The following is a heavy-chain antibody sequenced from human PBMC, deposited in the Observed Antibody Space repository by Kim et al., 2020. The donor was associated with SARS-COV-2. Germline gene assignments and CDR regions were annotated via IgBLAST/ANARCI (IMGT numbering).Heavy chain of an antibody. D-gene: IGHD1-7*01. CDR2: SRNRVNSYNT. J-gene: IGHJ6*02. V-gene: IGHV3-72*01. Sequence: GGSLRLSCAASGFTPNDHYMEWVRQAPGKGLEWIGRSRNRVNSYNTEYAASVKGRFTISRGDSENSLYLHMNSLKAEDTAIYYCVRGPAGTTPRCAPNYYYPMDVWGQGTTVTVSS. CDR1: GFTPNDHY. CDR3: VRGPAGTTPRCAPNYYYPMDV.